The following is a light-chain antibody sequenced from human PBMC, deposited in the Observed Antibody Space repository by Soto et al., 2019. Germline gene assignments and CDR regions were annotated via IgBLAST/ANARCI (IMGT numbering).Light chain of an antibody. CDR2: AAS. CDR1: QGISSY. V-gene: IGKV1-8*01. CDR3: QQYYSYTLT. Sequence: AIRMTQSPSSFSASTGDRVTITCRASQGISSYLAWYQQKPGKAPKLLIYAASTLQSGVPSRFSGSGSGTDFTLIIICLQSKYFASYFCQQYYSYTLTFGGGTKVDIK. J-gene: IGKJ4*01.